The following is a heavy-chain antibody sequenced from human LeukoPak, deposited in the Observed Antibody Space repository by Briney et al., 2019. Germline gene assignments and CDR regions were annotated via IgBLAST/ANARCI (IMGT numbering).Heavy chain of an antibody. V-gene: IGHV3-30*18. D-gene: IGHD3-22*01. Sequence: GGSLRLSCAASGFTFSSYGMHWVRQAPGKGLEWVAVISYDGSNKYYADSVKGRFTISRDNSKNTLYLQMSSLRAEDAALYFCAKEIPVVSRLYHYGLDVWGPGTTVTVS. CDR2: ISYDGSNK. CDR3: AKEIPVVSRLYHYGLDV. J-gene: IGHJ6*02. CDR1: GFTFSSYG.